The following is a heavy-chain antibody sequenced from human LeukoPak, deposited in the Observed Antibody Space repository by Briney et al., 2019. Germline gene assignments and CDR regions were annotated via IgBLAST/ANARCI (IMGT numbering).Heavy chain of an antibody. J-gene: IGHJ4*02. CDR3: TTNEQITGTPQVY. D-gene: IGHD1-7*01. V-gene: IGHV3-15*01. CDR1: GFGFSDYW. Sequence: GGSLRLSCAASGFGFSDYWMSWVRQAPGKGLEWVGRIKSKTDGGTTDYAAPVKGRFTISRDDSKNTLYLQMNSLKTEDTAVYYCTTNEQITGTPQVYWGQGTLVTVSS. CDR2: IKSKTDGGTT.